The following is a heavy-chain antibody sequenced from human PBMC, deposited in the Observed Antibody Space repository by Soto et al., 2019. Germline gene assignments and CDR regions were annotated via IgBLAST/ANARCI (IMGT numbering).Heavy chain of an antibody. Sequence: SETLSLSCAVSGGSISSGGYSWSWIRQPPGKGLEWIGYIYHSGSTYYNPSLKSRVTISVDRSKNQFSLKLSSVTAADTAVYYCARGLSEPDGMDVWGQGTTVTVSS. D-gene: IGHD2-2*01. CDR1: GGSISSGGYS. CDR2: IYHSGST. V-gene: IGHV4-30-2*01. CDR3: ARGLSEPDGMDV. J-gene: IGHJ6*02.